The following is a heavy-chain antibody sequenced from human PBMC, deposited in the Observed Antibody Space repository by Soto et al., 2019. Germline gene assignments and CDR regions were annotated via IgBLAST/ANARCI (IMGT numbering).Heavy chain of an antibody. CDR2: INAGNGNT. CDR3: ARGGEPSDY. D-gene: IGHD2-21*01. CDR1: GYTFTSYA. V-gene: IGHV1-3*05. J-gene: IGHJ4*02. Sequence: QVQLVQSGAEEKKPGASVKVSCKASGYTFTSYAMHWVRQAPGQRLEWMGWINAGNGNTKYSQKFQGRVTITRDTSARTAYMELSSLRSEDTAVYYCARGGEPSDYWGQGTLVTVSS.